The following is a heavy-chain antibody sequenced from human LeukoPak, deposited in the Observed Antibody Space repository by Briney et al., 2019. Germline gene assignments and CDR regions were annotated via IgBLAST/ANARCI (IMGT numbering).Heavy chain of an antibody. D-gene: IGHD3-16*01. CDR2: INPSGGST. CDR1: GYTFTTYY. V-gene: IGHV1-46*01. Sequence: ASVKVSCKASGYTFTTYYIHWVRQAPGQGLEWMGIINPSGGSTTYAQKFQGRVTMTRDTSTSTVYMELSSLRSGDTALYYCARDYVGDNWFDPWGQGTLVIVSS. J-gene: IGHJ5*02. CDR3: ARDYVGDNWFDP.